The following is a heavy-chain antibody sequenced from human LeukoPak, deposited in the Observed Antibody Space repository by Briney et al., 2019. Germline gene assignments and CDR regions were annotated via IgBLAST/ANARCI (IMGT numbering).Heavy chain of an antibody. J-gene: IGHJ4*02. D-gene: IGHD1-26*01. Sequence: SVKVSCKASGGTFSSYAISWVRQAPGQGLEWMGGIIPIFGTANYAQKFQGRVTITADESTSTAYMELSSLRSEDTAVYYCARVGSGIVGATAPPDYWGQGTLVTVSS. CDR3: ARVGSGIVGATAPPDY. CDR2: IIPIFGTA. CDR1: GGTFSSYA. V-gene: IGHV1-69*13.